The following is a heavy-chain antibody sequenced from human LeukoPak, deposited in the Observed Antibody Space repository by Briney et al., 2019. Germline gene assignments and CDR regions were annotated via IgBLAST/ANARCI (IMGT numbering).Heavy chain of an antibody. V-gene: IGHV4-34*01. J-gene: IGHJ4*02. CDR2: INHSGST. CDR3: ARLMVANIRKEFDY. CDR1: GGVISGYY. Sequence: PSETLSLTCAVYGGVISGYYWTWIRQPPGKGLEWIGEINHSGSTNYNPSLKSRVTISVDTSKHQFSLKLSSVTAADTAVYYCARLMVANIRKEFDYWGQGTLVTVSS. D-gene: IGHD2-8*01.